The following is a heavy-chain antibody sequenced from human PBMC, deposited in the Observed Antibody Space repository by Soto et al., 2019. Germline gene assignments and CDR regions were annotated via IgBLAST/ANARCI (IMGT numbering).Heavy chain of an antibody. D-gene: IGHD2-15*01. J-gene: IGHJ4*02. Sequence: QVQLVESGGGVVQHGRSLRLSCAASGFTFSSYAMHWVRQAPGKGLEWVAVISYDGSSKYYADSVKGRFTISRDNSKNTLYLQMNSLRAEDTAVYYCASLYCSGDTCFYRPPYYWGQGTLVTVSS. V-gene: IGHV3-30-3*01. CDR1: GFTFSSYA. CDR2: ISYDGSSK. CDR3: ASLYCSGDTCFYRPPYY.